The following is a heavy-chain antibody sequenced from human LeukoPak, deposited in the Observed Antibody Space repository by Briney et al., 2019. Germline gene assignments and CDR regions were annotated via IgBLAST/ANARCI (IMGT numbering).Heavy chain of an antibody. D-gene: IGHD2-15*01. CDR2: ISSSGSTI. CDR1: GFTFSDYY. J-gene: IGHJ6*02. V-gene: IGHV3-11*01. CDR3: ASSTASYCNGGSCGYDYYGTDV. Sequence: GGSLRLSCAASGFTFSDYYMSWIRQAPGKGLEWVSYISSSGSTIYYADSVEGRFTISRDNAKNSLYLQMNSLRAEDTAVYYCASSTASYCNGGSCGYDYYGTDVWGQGTTVTVSS.